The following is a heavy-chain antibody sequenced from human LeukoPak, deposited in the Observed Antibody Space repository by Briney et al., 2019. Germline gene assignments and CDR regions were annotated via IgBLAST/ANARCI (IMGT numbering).Heavy chain of an antibody. CDR1: GYTFTSYA. J-gene: IGHJ4*02. CDR2: IIPIFGTA. Sequence: ASVKVSCKASGYTFTSYAMGWVRQAPGQGLEWMGGIIPIFGTANYAQKFQGRVTITADESTSTAYMELSSLRSDDTAVYYCARGSSSYDYWGQGTLVTVSS. CDR3: ARGSSSYDY. D-gene: IGHD6-13*01. V-gene: IGHV1-69*13.